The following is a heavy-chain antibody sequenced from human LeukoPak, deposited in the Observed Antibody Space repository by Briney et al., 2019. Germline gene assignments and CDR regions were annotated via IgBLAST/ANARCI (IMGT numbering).Heavy chain of an antibody. CDR1: GFTFDDYA. CDR3: AKDVSLAA. J-gene: IGHJ5*02. D-gene: IGHD3-3*02. CDR2: ISWNSGSI. Sequence: GGSLRLSCAASGFTFDDYAMHWVRQAPGEGLEWVSGISWNSGSIGYADSVKGRFTISRANAKKSLYLQMNSLRAEDTALYYCAKDVSLAAWGQGTLVTVSS. V-gene: IGHV3-9*01.